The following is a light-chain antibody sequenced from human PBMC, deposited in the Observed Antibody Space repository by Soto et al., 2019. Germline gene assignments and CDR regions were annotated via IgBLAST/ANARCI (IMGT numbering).Light chain of an antibody. V-gene: IGKV3-11*01. Sequence: ETVLTQSPGTLSLSPVERATLSCRASQSVNSYLAWYLQKPGQAPRLLIYDASNRATGIPARFSGSGSGTDFTLTISSVEPEDSAVNYCQQRRDWPPITLGQGTRLEIK. CDR1: QSVNSY. J-gene: IGKJ5*01. CDR3: QQRRDWPPIT. CDR2: DAS.